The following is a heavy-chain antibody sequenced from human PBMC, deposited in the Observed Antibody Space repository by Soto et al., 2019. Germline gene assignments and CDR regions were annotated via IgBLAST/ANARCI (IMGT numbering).Heavy chain of an antibody. J-gene: IGHJ3*02. D-gene: IGHD2-15*01. CDR2: IFSGGTT. CDR3: ASPIARYCSYTNCQAAFEI. Sequence: QLQLQESGPGLVKPSETLSLTCTVSGGSISGNTFYWGWIRQPPGKGPEWIGSIFSGGTTFYNPSPQSRVTLSVDTSKNQFSLKLSSVTAADTAVYYCASPIARYCSYTNCQAAFEIWGQGTMVTVSS. V-gene: IGHV4-39*01. CDR1: GGSISGNTFY.